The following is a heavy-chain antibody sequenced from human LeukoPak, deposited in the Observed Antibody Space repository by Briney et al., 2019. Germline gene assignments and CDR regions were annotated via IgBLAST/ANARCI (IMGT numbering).Heavy chain of an antibody. V-gene: IGHV3-23*01. CDR3: ATAGRDCSGGTCYSKDFFDY. Sequence: GGSLRLSCAASGFTFSTYVMRWVRQAPGKGLEWVSSIGVNTYYADSVKGRFTISRDNSKNTLYLQMTALRADDTALYYCATAGRDCSGGTCYSKDFFDYWGQGTTVTVSS. J-gene: IGHJ4*02. CDR1: GFTFSTYV. CDR2: IGVNT. D-gene: IGHD2-15*01.